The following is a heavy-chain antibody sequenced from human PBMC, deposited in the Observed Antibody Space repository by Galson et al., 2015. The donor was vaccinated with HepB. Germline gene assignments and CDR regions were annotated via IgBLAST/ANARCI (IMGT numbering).Heavy chain of an antibody. Sequence: SLRLSCAASGFTFSSYSMNWVRQAPGKGLEWVSSISSSSSYIYYADSVKGRFTISRDNAKNSLYLQMNSLRAEDTAVYYCARRYYDFWSGYYMSDAYYYYYMDVWGKGTTVTVSS. CDR3: ARRYYDFWSGYYMSDAYYYYYMDV. CDR2: ISSSSSYI. J-gene: IGHJ6*03. D-gene: IGHD3-3*01. V-gene: IGHV3-21*01. CDR1: GFTFSSYS.